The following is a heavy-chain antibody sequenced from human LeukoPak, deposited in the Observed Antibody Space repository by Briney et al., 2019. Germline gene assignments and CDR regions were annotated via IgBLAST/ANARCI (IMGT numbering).Heavy chain of an antibody. CDR3: ASTSKYIGSGRDDSFDI. D-gene: IGHD3-10*01. J-gene: IGHJ3*02. CDR2: ISYSGGT. CDR1: GGSISTGGYY. V-gene: IGHV4-30-4*01. Sequence: PSQTPSLTCTVSGGSISTGGYYWSWIRQPPGKGLEWIGYISYSGGTYYNPSLKSRVSISVDTSKSQFSLKMSSVTAADTAVYYCASTSKYIGSGRDDSFDIWGQGTMVTVSS.